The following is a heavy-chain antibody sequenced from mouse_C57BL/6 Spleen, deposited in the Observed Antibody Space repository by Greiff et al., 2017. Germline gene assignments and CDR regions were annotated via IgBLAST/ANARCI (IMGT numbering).Heavy chain of an antibody. J-gene: IGHJ2*01. CDR3: ARNPDYYGSSRRYYFDY. D-gene: IGHD1-1*01. CDR2: IDPSDSYT. Sequence: VQLQQSGAELVMPGASVKLSCKASGYTFTSYWMHWVKQRPGQGLEWIGEIDPSDSYTNYNQKFKGKSTLTVDKSSRTAYMQLSSLTSEDSAVYYCARNPDYYGSSRRYYFDYWGQGTTLTVSS. CDR1: GYTFTSYW. V-gene: IGHV1-69*01.